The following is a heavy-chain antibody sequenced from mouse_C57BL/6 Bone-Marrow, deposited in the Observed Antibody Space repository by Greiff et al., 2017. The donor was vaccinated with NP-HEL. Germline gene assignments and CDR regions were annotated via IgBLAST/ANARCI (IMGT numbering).Heavy chain of an antibody. D-gene: IGHD2-3*01. J-gene: IGHJ4*01. Sequence: DVQLVESGGDLVKPGGSLKLSCAASGFTFSSYGMSWVRQTPDKRLEWVATISSGGSYTYYPDSVKGRFTISRDNAKNTLYLQMSSLKSEDTAMYYCARDGYYYAMDYWGQGTSVTVSS. CDR3: ARDGYYYAMDY. V-gene: IGHV5-6*01. CDR1: GFTFSSYG. CDR2: ISSGGSYT.